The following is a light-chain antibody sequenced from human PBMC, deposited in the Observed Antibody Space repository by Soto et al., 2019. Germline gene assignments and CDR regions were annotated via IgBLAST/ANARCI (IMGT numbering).Light chain of an antibody. V-gene: IGKV1-9*01. CDR1: QDISSY. CDR2: AAS. Sequence: IQLTQSPSSLSASIGDRVTITCRASQDISSYLAWYRQKAGKAPELLIEAASTLQSGVPSRFSGSGSGTDFALTISSLQPEDFATYYCQQLKRYPLSFGEGTKVEIK. CDR3: QQLKRYPLS. J-gene: IGKJ4*01.